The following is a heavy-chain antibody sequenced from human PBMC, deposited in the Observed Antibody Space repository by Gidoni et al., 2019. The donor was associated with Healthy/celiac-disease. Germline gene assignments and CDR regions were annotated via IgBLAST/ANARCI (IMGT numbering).Heavy chain of an antibody. V-gene: IGHV5-51*01. CDR1: GYSFSIYW. J-gene: IGHJ6*02. CDR2: IYTGDSDT. CDR3: ARLGDGVVVTATTYGMDV. Sequence: EVQLVQSGAEVKKRGASLKISCKGSGYSFSIYWLGWVRQMPGKGLEWMGIIYTGDSDTRYSPSFQGQLTISADKSISTAYLQWSSLKASDTAMYYCARLGDGVVVTATTYGMDVWGQGTTVTVSS. D-gene: IGHD2-21*02.